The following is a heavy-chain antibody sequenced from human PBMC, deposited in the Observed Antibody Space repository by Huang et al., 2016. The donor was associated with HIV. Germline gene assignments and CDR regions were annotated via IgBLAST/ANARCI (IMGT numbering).Heavy chain of an antibody. Sequence: QLQLQESGPGLVKPSETLSLTCTVSGGSISSSSYYWGWIRQPPGKGLEWIGTSYYSGSTYYHPSLKGRVTRSGDTSKNQFSLKLSSVTAADTAVYYCARHERWAMVRGVPQWGFDYWGQGTLVTVSS. D-gene: IGHD3-10*01. CDR2: SYYSGST. CDR1: GGSISSSSYY. CDR3: ARHERWAMVRGVPQWGFDY. V-gene: IGHV4-39*01. J-gene: IGHJ4*02.